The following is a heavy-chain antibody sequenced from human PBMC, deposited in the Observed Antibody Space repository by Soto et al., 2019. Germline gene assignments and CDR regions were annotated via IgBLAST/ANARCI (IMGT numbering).Heavy chain of an antibody. Sequence: ESLKISCTASGYAFTSYWIAWVRQMPGKGLEWMGIIYPGDPDTRYSPSFQGQVTISVDKSITTAYLQWSSLKASDTAMYYCARGYCTTTICDPWFDPWGQGTLVTVSS. V-gene: IGHV5-51*01. J-gene: IGHJ5*02. CDR2: IYPGDPDT. CDR1: GYAFTSYW. D-gene: IGHD2-2*01. CDR3: ARGYCTTTICDPWFDP.